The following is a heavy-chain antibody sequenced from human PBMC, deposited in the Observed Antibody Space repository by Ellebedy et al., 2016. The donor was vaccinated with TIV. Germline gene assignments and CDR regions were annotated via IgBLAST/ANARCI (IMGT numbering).Heavy chain of an antibody. CDR2: INPGSGNS. J-gene: IGHJ4*02. D-gene: IGHD3-22*01. CDR1: GYTFTSYF. V-gene: IGHV1-46*01. CDR3: ARGDNYYYDSSGYYCNY. Sequence: ASVKVSCKASGYTFTSYFLYWVRQAPGQGLEWMGIINPGSGNSNYAQKFQGRVTMTRDTSTSTVYMELSSLRSEDTAVYYCARGDNYYYDSSGYYCNYWGQGTLVTVSS.